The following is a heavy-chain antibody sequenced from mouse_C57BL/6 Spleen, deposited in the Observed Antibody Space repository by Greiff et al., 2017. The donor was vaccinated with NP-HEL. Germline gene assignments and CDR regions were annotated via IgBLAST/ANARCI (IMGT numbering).Heavy chain of an antibody. V-gene: IGHV5-17*01. CDR1: GFTFSDYG. CDR2: ISSGSSTI. J-gene: IGHJ2*01. Sequence: EVHLVESGGGLVKPGGSLKLSCAASGFTFSDYGMHWVRQAPEKGLEWVAYISSGSSTIYYADTVKGRFTISRDNAKNTLFLQMTSLRSEDTAMYYCARGTWSNPDYWGQGTTLTVSS. D-gene: IGHD2-5*01. CDR3: ARGTWSNPDY.